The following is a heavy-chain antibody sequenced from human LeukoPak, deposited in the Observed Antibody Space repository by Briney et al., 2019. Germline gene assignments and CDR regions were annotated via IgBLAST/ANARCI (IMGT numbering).Heavy chain of an antibody. J-gene: IGHJ4*02. Sequence: ASVKVSCKASGYTFTSYVMNWVRQAPGQGLEWMGWINTNTGNPTYTQGFTGRFVFSLDTSVSTAYLQISSLKAEDTAVYYCARALGGSGYSPGNYWGQGTLVTVSS. CDR3: ARALGGSGYSPGNY. CDR2: INTNTGNP. D-gene: IGHD3-22*01. V-gene: IGHV7-4-1*02. CDR1: GYTFTSYV.